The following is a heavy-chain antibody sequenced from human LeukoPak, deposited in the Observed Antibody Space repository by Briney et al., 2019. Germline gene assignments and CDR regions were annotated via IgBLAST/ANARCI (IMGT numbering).Heavy chain of an antibody. CDR3: AKAPAHFYGSDNWFDP. CDR1: GFTFSSYA. D-gene: IGHD3-10*01. Sequence: GGSLRLSCAASGFTFSSYAMSWVRQAPGKGLEWVSAISGSGGSTYYADSVKGRFTISRDNSKNTLYLQMNSLRAEDTAVYYCAKAPAHFYGSDNWFDPWGQGTLVTVSS. J-gene: IGHJ5*02. V-gene: IGHV3-23*01. CDR2: ISGSGGST.